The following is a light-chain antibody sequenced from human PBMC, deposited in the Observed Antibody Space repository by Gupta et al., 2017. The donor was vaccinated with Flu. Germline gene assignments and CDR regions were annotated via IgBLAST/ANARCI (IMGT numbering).Light chain of an antibody. CDR1: QSMSYISNKYNY. Sequence: DIVITQSPDPLAVSLGERATINCKSMQSMSYISNKYNYLAWYQLKPGQPPRLLIYWASTRQSGVPDRFSGSGAGTDFTLTISTLQAEDVAVYYCQQYSGTPPRYIVGQGTKLEI. CDR3: QQYSGTPPRYI. J-gene: IGKJ2*01. V-gene: IGKV4-1*01. CDR2: WAS.